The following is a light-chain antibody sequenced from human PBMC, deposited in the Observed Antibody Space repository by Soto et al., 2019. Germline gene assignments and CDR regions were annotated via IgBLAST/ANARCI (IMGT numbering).Light chain of an antibody. CDR1: QSVDTTF. V-gene: IGKV3-20*01. J-gene: IGKJ1*01. Sequence: EIVLTQSPGSLSLSPGQRATLSCRASQSVDTTFFAWYQKKPGQAPRLLIYGASKRATGIPDRFSVSGSVTDSTVIISRLEPEDFAVYYCGQYMSSVTFGQGTKVEIK. CDR3: GQYMSSVT. CDR2: GAS.